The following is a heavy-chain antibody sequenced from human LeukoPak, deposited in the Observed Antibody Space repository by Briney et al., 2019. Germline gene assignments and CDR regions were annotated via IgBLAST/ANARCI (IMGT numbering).Heavy chain of an antibody. CDR2: INPNSGGT. CDR1: GYTFTGHY. Sequence: ASVKVSCKASGYTFTGHYMHWVRQAPGQGLEWMGWINPNSGGTNYAQKFQGSVTMTRDTSISTAYMELSSLRSDDTAVYYCARRCSGGSCSGAFDIWGQGTMVTVSS. D-gene: IGHD2-15*01. V-gene: IGHV1-2*02. CDR3: ARRCSGGSCSGAFDI. J-gene: IGHJ3*02.